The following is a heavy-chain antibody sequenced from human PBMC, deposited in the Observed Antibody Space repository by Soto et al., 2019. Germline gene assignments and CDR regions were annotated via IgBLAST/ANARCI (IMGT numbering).Heavy chain of an antibody. Sequence: GESLKISCNGSGYIFTSYWIGWVRQMPGKGLEWMGIIYPGDSDTRYSPSFQGQVTISADKSISTAYLQWSSLKASDTAMYYCARLIAAATQGGYYYYGMDVWGQGTTVTVSS. CDR1: GYIFTSYW. CDR3: ARLIAAATQGGYYYYGMDV. CDR2: IYPGDSDT. V-gene: IGHV5-51*01. J-gene: IGHJ6*02. D-gene: IGHD6-13*01.